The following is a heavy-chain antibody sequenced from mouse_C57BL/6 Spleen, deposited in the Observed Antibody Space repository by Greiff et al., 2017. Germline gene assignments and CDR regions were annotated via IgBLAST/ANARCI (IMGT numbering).Heavy chain of an antibody. V-gene: IGHV1-80*01. CDR3: ARSGLWSLYFDY. D-gene: IGHD1-1*02. Sequence: VNVVESGAELVKPGASVKISCKASGYAFSSYWMNWVKQRPGKGLEWIGQIYPGDGDTNYNGKFKGKATLTADKSSSTAYMQLSSLTSEDSAVYFCARSGLWSLYFDYWGQGTTLTVSS. CDR1: GYAFSSYW. J-gene: IGHJ2*01. CDR2: IYPGDGDT.